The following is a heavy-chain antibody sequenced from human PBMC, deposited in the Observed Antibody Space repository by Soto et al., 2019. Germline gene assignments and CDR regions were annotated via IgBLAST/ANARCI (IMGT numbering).Heavy chain of an antibody. CDR1: GGSFSGYY. J-gene: IGHJ5*02. CDR3: ASAGGTRNWFDP. Sequence: PSETLSLTCAVYGGSFSGYYWSWIRQPPGKGVEWIGEINHSGSTNYNPSLKRRVTISVDTSKNQFSLKLSSVTAADTGGYYCASAGGTRNWFDPWGQGTLVTVSS. CDR2: INHSGST. D-gene: IGHD2-15*01. V-gene: IGHV4-34*01.